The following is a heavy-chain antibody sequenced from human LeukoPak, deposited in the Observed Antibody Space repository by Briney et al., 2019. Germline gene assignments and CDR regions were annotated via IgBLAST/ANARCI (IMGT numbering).Heavy chain of an antibody. CDR3: ARDPGIVAYDY. D-gene: IGHD1-26*01. CDR1: GGTFSSYA. CDR2: IIPILGIA. Sequence: GASVKVSCKASGGTFSSYAISWVRQAPGQGLEWMGRIIPILGIANYAQKFQGRVTITADKSTSTAYMELSSLRSEDTAVYYCARDPGIVAYDYWGQGTLVTVSS. V-gene: IGHV1-69*04. J-gene: IGHJ4*02.